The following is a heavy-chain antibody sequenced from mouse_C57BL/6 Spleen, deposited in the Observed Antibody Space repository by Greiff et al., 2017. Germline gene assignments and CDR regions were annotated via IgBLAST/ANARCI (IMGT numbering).Heavy chain of an antibody. CDR2: INPNNGGT. Sequence: VQLQQSGPELVKPGASVKISCKASGYTFTDYYMNWVKQSHGKSLEWIGDINPNNGGTSYNQKFKGKATLTVDKSSSTAYMELRSLTSEDSAVYYCARVGSLAMDYWGQGTSVTVSS. D-gene: IGHD3-3*01. J-gene: IGHJ4*01. V-gene: IGHV1-26*01. CDR1: GYTFTDYY. CDR3: ARVGSLAMDY.